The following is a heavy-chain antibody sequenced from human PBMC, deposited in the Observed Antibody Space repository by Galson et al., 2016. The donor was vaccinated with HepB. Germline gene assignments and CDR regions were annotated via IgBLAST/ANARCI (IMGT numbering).Heavy chain of an antibody. CDR2: IYYSGNT. CDR3: ARREGVHYSDRSDLANDAFNI. V-gene: IGHV4-39*01. CDR1: GGSISSGSHY. D-gene: IGHD3-22*01. J-gene: IGHJ3*02. Sequence: SETLSLTCTVSGGSISSGSHYWGWIRQPPGKGLEWIGSIYYSGNTHYNPSLKSRVTISVDTSKNQFSLELNSVTAADTAVYFCARREGVHYSDRSDLANDAFNIWGQGTMVTVSS.